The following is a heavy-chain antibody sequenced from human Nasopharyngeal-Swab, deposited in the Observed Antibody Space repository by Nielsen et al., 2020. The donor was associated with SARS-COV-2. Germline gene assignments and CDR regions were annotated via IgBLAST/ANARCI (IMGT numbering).Heavy chain of an antibody. CDR3: ARRKEILWLGSQRHGMDV. CDR2: ISYEGSIK. CDR1: GFSFNNYG. D-gene: IGHD3-10*01. Sequence: GGSLRLSCTASGFSFNNYGMHWVRQAPGKGLEWVAIISYEGSIKHYADYVEGRFTISRDASKSTLYLQMNSLRPEDTAVYYCARRKEILWLGSQRHGMDVWGQGTTVTVSS. J-gene: IGHJ6*02. V-gene: IGHV3-30*03.